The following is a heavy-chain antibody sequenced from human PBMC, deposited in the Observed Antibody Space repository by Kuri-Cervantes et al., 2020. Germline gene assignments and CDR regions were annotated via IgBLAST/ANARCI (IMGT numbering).Heavy chain of an antibody. Sequence: SETLSLTCTVSGGSISSHYWSWFRQPPGKGLEYIGYVYYSGSTNYNPSLKSRVTISVDTSKNQFSLKLSSVTAADTAVYYCARLPGYSRAHLNWGQGTLVTVSS. CDR1: GGSISSHY. D-gene: IGHD6-13*01. CDR3: ARLPGYSRAHLN. V-gene: IGHV4-59*11. J-gene: IGHJ4*02. CDR2: VYYSGST.